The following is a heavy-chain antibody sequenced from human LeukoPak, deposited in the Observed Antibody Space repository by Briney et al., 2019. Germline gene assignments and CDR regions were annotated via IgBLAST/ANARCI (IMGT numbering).Heavy chain of an antibody. Sequence: PGGSLRLSCAASGFTFSSYGMHWVRQAPGKGLEWVVFIRYDGSNKYYADSVKGRFTISRDNSKNTLFLQMNSLRAEDTAVYYCAKDALLVGAIYYFDYWGQGTLVTVSS. V-gene: IGHV3-30*02. J-gene: IGHJ4*02. CDR2: IRYDGSNK. CDR3: AKDALLVGAIYYFDY. CDR1: GFTFSSYG. D-gene: IGHD1-26*01.